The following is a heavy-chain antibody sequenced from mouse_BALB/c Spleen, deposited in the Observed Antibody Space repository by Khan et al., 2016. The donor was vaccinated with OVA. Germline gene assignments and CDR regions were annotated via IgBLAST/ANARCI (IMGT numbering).Heavy chain of an antibody. V-gene: IGHV1-84*02. CDR3: AARFDY. J-gene: IGHJ2*01. CDR1: GYTFTDYY. CDR2: IYPGSANA. Sequence: QVQLKESGPELVKPGASVKISCKASGYTFTDYYINWVKQKPGQGLEWIGWIYPGSANARYNERFQGKATLTVDTSSSTAFMQLSSLTSEDTGVYFCAARFDYWGQGTTLTVSS.